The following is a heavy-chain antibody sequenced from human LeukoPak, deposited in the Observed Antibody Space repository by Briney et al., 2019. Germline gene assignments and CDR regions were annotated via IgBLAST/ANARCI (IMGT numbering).Heavy chain of an antibody. CDR3: ARFSSDAFDI. CDR2: IRSKANSYAT. J-gene: IGHJ3*02. V-gene: IGHV3-73*01. CDR1: GFTFSGSA. Sequence: GGSLRLSCAASGFTFSGSAMHWVRQPSGKGLEWVGRIRSKANSYATAYAASVKCRFTISRDDSKNTAYLQMNSLKTEDTAVYYCARFSSDAFDIWGQGTMVTVSS.